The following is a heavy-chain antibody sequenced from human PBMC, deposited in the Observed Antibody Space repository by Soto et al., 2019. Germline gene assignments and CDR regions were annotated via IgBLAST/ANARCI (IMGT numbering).Heavy chain of an antibody. J-gene: IGHJ3*02. CDR3: AKVLGYYYDSSGPPAFDI. V-gene: IGHV3-23*01. CDR1: GFTFSSYA. D-gene: IGHD3-22*01. Sequence: HPGGSLRLSCAASGFTFSSYAMSWVRQAPGKGLEWVSAISGSGGSTYYADSVKGRFTISRDNSKNTLYLQMNSLRAEDTAVYYCAKVLGYYYDSSGPPAFDIWGQGTMVTVSS. CDR2: ISGSGGST.